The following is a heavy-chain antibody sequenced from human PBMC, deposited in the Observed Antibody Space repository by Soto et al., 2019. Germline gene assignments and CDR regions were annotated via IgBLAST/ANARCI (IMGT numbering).Heavy chain of an antibody. V-gene: IGHV1-2*02. J-gene: IGHJ4*02. D-gene: IGHD3-22*01. Sequence: GASVKVSCKASGYTFTGYFMHWVRQAPGQGLEWMGWINPYSGGADYAQSFQGRVTMTRDTSISTVYMELSRLRSDDTAVYYCARNYYDSSDRDYLDYWGQGTPVTVSS. CDR2: INPYSGGA. CDR3: ARNYYDSSDRDYLDY. CDR1: GYTFTGYF.